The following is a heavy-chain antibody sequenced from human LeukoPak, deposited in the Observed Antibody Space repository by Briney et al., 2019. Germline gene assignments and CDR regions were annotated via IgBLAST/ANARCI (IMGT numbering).Heavy chain of an antibody. CDR1: GGSFSGYY. J-gene: IGHJ1*01. V-gene: IGHV4-34*01. CDR3: ASLYCSGGSCPGAEYFQH. Sequence: SETLSLTCAVYGGSFSGYYWSWIRQPPGKGLEWIGEINHSGSTYYNPSLKSRVTISVDTSKNQFSLKLSSVTAADTAVYYCASLYCSGGSCPGAEYFQHWGQGTLVTVSS. CDR2: INHSGST. D-gene: IGHD2-15*01.